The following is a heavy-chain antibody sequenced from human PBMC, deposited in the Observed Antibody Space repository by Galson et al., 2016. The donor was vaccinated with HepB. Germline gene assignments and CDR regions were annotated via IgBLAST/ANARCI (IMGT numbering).Heavy chain of an antibody. CDR2: INHSGST. J-gene: IGHJ4*02. CDR1: GGSFSGYY. V-gene: IGHV4-34*01. CDR3: ARHHSTTAALGAFAS. D-gene: IGHD6-13*01. Sequence: ETLSLTCAVYGGSFSGYYWSWIRQPPGKGLEWIGEINHSGSTNYNPSLKSRVTISIDTSKNTFSLRLSSVTAAETAVYYCARHHSTTAALGAFASWGQGALVAVSS.